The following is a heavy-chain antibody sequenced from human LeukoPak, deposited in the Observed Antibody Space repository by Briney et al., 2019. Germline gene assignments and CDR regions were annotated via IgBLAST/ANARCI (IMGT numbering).Heavy chain of an antibody. D-gene: IGHD6-6*01. CDR3: AREEVYAYYYGMDV. Sequence: SETLSLTCTVSGGSVSSGSYYWSWIRQPPGKGLEWIGYIYYSGSTNYNPSLKSRVTISVDTSKNQFSLKLSSVTAADTAVYYCAREEVYAYYYGMDVWGQGTTVTVSS. V-gene: IGHV4-61*01. CDR2: IYYSGST. CDR1: GGSVSSGSYY. J-gene: IGHJ6*02.